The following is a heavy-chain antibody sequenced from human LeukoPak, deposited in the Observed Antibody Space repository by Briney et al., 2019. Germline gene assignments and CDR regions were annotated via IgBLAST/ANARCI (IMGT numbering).Heavy chain of an antibody. CDR3: ARGVVWGYYYFDY. J-gene: IGHJ4*02. V-gene: IGHV4-34*01. Sequence: SETLSLTCAVYGGSFSGYYRSWIRQPPGKGLEWIGEINHSGSTNYNPSLKSRVTISVDTSKNQFSLKLSSVTAADTAVYYCARGVVWGYYYFDYWGQGTLVTVSS. CDR1: GGSFSGYY. D-gene: IGHD2-15*01. CDR2: INHSGST.